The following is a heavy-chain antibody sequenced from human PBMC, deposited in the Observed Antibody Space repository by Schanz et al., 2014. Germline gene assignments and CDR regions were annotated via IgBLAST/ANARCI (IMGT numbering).Heavy chain of an antibody. CDR2: MYHSGSS. CDR3: ARVGGGILTSWYSLDS. CDR1: GGSISSHF. V-gene: IGHV4-59*11. J-gene: IGHJ4*02. Sequence: QVQLQESGPGLVKPSETLSLTCTVSGGSISSHFWSWIRQPPGQGLEWIGYMYHSGSSNYNPSLKGRVTISVDTSENQVTLKMTSLTAADTAVYFCARVGGGILTSWYSLDSWGQGTLVTVSS. D-gene: IGHD2-8*02.